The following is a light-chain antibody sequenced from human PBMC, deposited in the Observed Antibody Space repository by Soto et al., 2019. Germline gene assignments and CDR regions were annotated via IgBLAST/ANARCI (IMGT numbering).Light chain of an antibody. CDR2: RVS. CDR3: LRGTHWPPT. V-gene: IGKV2-30*01. Sequence: DVAMTQSPLSLPVTLGQPASISCRSSQSLVYSDGNTYLTWFQQRPGQSPRRLIYRVSRRDSGVPDRFSGSGSGTDFTLKISRVEAEDVGIYYCLRGTHWPPTFGQGTRPDIK. J-gene: IGKJ5*01. CDR1: QSLVYSDGNTY.